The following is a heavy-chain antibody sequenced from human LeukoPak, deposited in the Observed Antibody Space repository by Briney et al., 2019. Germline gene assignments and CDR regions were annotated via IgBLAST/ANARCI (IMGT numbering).Heavy chain of an antibody. D-gene: IGHD5-24*01. CDR1: GFTFSSYW. CDR3: ARMRDGYMGRYYFDY. Sequence: PGGSLRLSCAASGFTFSSYWMSWVRQAPGKGLEWVANIKEDGSEKKYVDSVKGRFTTSRDNAKNSLYLQMNSLRAEDTAVYYCARMRDGYMGRYYFDYWGQGTLVTVSS. V-gene: IGHV3-7*04. CDR2: IKEDGSEK. J-gene: IGHJ4*02.